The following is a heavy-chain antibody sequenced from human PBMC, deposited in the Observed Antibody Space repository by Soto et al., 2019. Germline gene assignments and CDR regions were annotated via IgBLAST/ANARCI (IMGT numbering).Heavy chain of an antibody. D-gene: IGHD3-3*01. CDR3: ARVSRFLEWLSDYYGMDV. CDR1: GYTFTSYG. J-gene: IGHJ6*02. V-gene: IGHV1-18*01. CDR2: ISAYNGNT. Sequence: ASVKVSCKASGYTFTSYGISWVRQAPGQGLEWMGWISAYNGNTNYAQKLQGRVTMTTDTSTSTAYMELRSLRSDDTAVYYCARVSRFLEWLSDYYGMDVWGQGTTVTV.